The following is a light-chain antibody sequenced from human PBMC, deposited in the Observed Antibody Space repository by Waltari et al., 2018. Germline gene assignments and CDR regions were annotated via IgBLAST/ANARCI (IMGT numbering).Light chain of an antibody. CDR2: DVS. CDR1: SSDVGGYNY. J-gene: IGLJ3*02. V-gene: IGLV2-14*01. Sequence: QSALTQPASVSGSPGQSITISCTGTSSDVGGYNYVSWYQQHPGKAPKLMSYDVSKRPYGVSSRFSGSKSGNPASLTISGLQAEDEAYYYCSSYTSSSTLVFGGGTKLTVL. CDR3: SSYTSSSTLV.